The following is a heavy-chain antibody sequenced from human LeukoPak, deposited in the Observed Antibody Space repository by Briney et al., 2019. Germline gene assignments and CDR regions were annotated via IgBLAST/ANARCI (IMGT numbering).Heavy chain of an antibody. V-gene: IGHV3-48*01. CDR3: ARDSRYSTSPFDY. J-gene: IGHJ4*02. CDR1: GFTFSNSA. D-gene: IGHD6-6*01. Sequence: GGSLRLSCAASGFTFSNSAMNWVRQAPGKGLEWVSHISSSSTIYYADSVKGRFTISRDNAKNSLYLQMNSLRAEDTAVYYCARDSRYSTSPFDYWGQGTLVTVSS. CDR2: ISSSSTI.